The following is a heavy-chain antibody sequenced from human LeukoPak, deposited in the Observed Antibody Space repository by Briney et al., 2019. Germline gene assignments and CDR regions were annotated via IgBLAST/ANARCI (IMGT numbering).Heavy chain of an antibody. CDR2: ISGSGATT. V-gene: IGHV3-23*01. J-gene: IGHJ4*02. Sequence: GGSLRLSCAASGFTFSSYAMSWVRQAPGKGLEWVSAISGSGATTYYADSVKGRFTISRDNSKNTLYLQMSSLRAEDTAVYYCASPAAGTNSDYWGQGILVTVSS. CDR3: ASPAAGTNSDY. CDR1: GFTFSSYA. D-gene: IGHD6-13*01.